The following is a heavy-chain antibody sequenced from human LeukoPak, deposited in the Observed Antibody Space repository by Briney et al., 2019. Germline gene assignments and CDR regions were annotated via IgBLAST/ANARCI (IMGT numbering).Heavy chain of an antibody. CDR1: GGTFSSYA. V-gene: IGHV1-69*06. J-gene: IGHJ4*02. CDR3: AREWLGSSPHPFDY. D-gene: IGHD6-6*01. Sequence: RASVKVSCKASGGTFSSYAISWVRQAPGQGLEWMGRIIPIFGTANYAQKFQGRVTITADKSTSTPYMELSSLRSEDTAVYYCAREWLGSSPHPFDYWGQGTLVTVSS. CDR2: IIPIFGTA.